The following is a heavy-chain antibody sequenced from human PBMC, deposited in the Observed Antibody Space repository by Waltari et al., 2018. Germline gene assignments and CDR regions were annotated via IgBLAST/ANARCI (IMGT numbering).Heavy chain of an antibody. Sequence: QVQLVESGGGVVQPGGSLRLSCAASGFTFSSYGMHWVRQAPGKGLEWVAFIRYDGSNKNYADSVKGAFTISRDNSKNTLYLQMNSLGAEDTAVYYCARLYCSSTSCYSYYYYYMDVWGKGTTVTISS. CDR3: ARLYCSSTSCYSYYYYYMDV. CDR2: IRYDGSNK. D-gene: IGHD2-2*02. CDR1: GFTFSSYG. J-gene: IGHJ6*03. V-gene: IGHV3-30*02.